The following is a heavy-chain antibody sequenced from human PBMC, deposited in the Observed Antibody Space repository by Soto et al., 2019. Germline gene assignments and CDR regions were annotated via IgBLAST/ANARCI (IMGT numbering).Heavy chain of an antibody. CDR2: SRDKGNSYST. CDR3: TRSITGTTSSDY. J-gene: IGHJ4*02. D-gene: IGHD1-7*01. CDR1: GFTFSDYY. V-gene: IGHV3-72*01. Sequence: VQVVESGGGLVQPGGSLRLSCAGSGFTFSDYYIDWVRQAPGKGLEWVGRSRDKGNSYSTDYAASVKGRFTISRDASKNSLFLQMNSLKTEDTALYYCTRSITGTTSSDYWGQGTLVTVSS.